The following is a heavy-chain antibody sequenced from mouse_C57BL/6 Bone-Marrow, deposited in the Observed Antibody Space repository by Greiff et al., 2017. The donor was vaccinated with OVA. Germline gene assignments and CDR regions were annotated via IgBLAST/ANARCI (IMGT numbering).Heavy chain of an antibody. CDR1: GFTFSDYY. Sequence: EVQRVESEGGLVQPGSSMKLSCTASGFTFSDYYMAWVRQVPEKGLEWVANINYDGSSTYYLDSLKSRFIISRDNAKNILYLQMSSLKSEDTATYYCARSLFLDYWGQGTTLTVSS. CDR2: INYDGSST. J-gene: IGHJ2*01. V-gene: IGHV5-16*01. D-gene: IGHD1-1*01. CDR3: ARSLFLDY.